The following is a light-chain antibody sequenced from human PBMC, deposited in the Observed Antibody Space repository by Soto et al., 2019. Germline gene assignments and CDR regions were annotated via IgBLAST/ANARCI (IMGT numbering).Light chain of an antibody. CDR1: QSLSTY. CDR2: DAS. Sequence: EIVLTQSPATLSLSPGDRATLSCRASQSLSTYLAWYQQKPGQAPRLLIYDASNRATGSPARFSGSGSVTDFTRTISSLEPEDFAVYYCKQRTTFGQGTKVEIK. V-gene: IGKV3-11*01. CDR3: KQRTT. J-gene: IGKJ2*01.